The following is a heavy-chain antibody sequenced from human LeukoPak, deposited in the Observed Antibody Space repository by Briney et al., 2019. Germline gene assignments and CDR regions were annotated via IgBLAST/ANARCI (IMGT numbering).Heavy chain of an antibody. CDR1: GYTFTSYY. V-gene: IGHV1-46*01. CDR2: IKPSDGST. Sequence: ASVKVSCKASGYTFTSYYMHWVRQAPGQGLEWMGIIKPSDGSTSYAQNFQGRVTMTRDTSTSTVYMELSSLRSDDTAVYYCARDFEAVADEAGYDAFDIWGQGTMVTVSS. CDR3: ARDFEAVADEAGYDAFDI. J-gene: IGHJ3*02. D-gene: IGHD6-19*01.